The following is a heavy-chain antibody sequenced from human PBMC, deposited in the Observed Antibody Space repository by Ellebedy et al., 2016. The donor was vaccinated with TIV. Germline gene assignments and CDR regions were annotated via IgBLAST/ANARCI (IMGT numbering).Heavy chain of an antibody. CDR2: INHSGST. CDR3: ARHPDSSNWYMVWWFDP. V-gene: IGHV4-34*01. J-gene: IGHJ5*02. Sequence: MPSETLSLTCAVYVGSFSGYYWSWIRQPPGKGLEWIGEINHSGSTNYNPSLKSRVTISVDTSKNQFSLKVSSVTAADTAVYYCARHPDSSNWYMVWWFDPWGQGTLVTVSS. D-gene: IGHD6-13*01. CDR1: VGSFSGYY.